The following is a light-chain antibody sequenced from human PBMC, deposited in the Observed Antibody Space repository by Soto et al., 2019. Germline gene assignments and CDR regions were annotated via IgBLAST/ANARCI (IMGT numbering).Light chain of an antibody. V-gene: IGLV1-44*01. J-gene: IGLJ1*01. CDR1: SSNIGSNT. CDR2: SNN. Sequence: QSVLTQPPSASGTPGQRVTISCSGSSSNIGSNTVNWYQQLPGTAPKLLIYSNNQRPSGVHDRFSGSKSGTSSSLAISGLQSEDEADYYYAAWDDSLNGLYVFGTETKLTVL. CDR3: AAWDDSLNGLYV.